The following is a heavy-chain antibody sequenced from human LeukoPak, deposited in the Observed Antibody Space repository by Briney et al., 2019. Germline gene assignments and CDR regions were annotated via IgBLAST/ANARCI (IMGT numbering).Heavy chain of an antibody. CDR2: IIPIFGTT. J-gene: IGHJ4*02. D-gene: IGHD1-26*01. V-gene: IGHV1-69*05. CDR3: ARDANSGSYWDY. CDR1: GGTFSSYA. Sequence: GASVKVSCKASGGTFSSYAISWVRQAPGQGLEWMGGIIPIFGTTNYAQKFQGRVTMTRDMSTSTVYMELSSLRSEDMAVYYCARDANSGSYWDYWGQGTLVTVSS.